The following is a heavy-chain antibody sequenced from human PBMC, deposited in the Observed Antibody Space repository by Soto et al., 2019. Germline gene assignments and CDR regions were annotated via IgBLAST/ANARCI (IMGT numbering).Heavy chain of an antibody. CDR3: ARESHDILTGPPWVWYFDL. Sequence: QVQLQQWGAGPLRPLETLSLTCGVSGGSFSGYYWAWIRQPPGKGLEWIGEINDPGSINYNPSLKSRVSISVDTSKNHYSLNLRSVTAADTAVYYGARESHDILTGPPWVWYFDLWGRGTLVTVSS. CDR1: GGSFSGYY. D-gene: IGHD3-9*01. V-gene: IGHV4-34*01. CDR2: INDPGSI. J-gene: IGHJ2*01.